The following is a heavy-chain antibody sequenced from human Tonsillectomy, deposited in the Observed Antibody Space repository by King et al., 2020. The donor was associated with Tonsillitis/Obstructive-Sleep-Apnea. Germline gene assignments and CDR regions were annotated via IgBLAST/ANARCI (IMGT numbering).Heavy chain of an antibody. CDR2: IGTAGDP. D-gene: IGHD2-15*01. Sequence: EVQLVESGGGLVQPGGSLRLSCAASGFTFSSYDMHWVRQPTGKGLEWVSSIGTAGDPYYSASVKGRFSISRENAKNSLYLQMNSLRAGDTAVYYCARGVGSAYSMDVWGQGTTVTVSS. CDR3: ARGVGSAYSMDV. J-gene: IGHJ6*03. V-gene: IGHV3-13*05. CDR1: GFTFSSYD.